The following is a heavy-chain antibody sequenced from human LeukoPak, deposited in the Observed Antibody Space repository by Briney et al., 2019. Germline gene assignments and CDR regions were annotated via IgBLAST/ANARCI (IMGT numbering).Heavy chain of an antibody. J-gene: IGHJ4*02. Sequence: GGSLRLSCAASGFTLSSYAMSWVRQAPGKGLEWVSIISDSGGTTFYPDSVKGRFTVSRDNSKNTLYLQMNSLRAEDTAVYYCAKGRRLDYSSGWYGFDYWGQGTLVTVSS. D-gene: IGHD6-19*01. CDR2: ISDSGGTT. V-gene: IGHV3-23*01. CDR1: GFTLSSYA. CDR3: AKGRRLDYSSGWYGFDY.